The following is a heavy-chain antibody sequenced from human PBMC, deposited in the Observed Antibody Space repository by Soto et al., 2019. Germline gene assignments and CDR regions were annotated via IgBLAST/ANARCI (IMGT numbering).Heavy chain of an antibody. CDR2: ISAYNGNT. CDR1: GYTFTSYG. CDR3: ALAPVGAPTDVY. V-gene: IGHV1-18*01. Sequence: GKASCKGSGYTFTSYGMSWVRQAPGQGLEWMGWISAYNGNTNYAQKLQGRVTMTTDTSTSTAYMELRSLRSDDTAVYYCALAPVGAPTDVYWGQGTLVTVSS. J-gene: IGHJ4*02. D-gene: IGHD4-17*01.